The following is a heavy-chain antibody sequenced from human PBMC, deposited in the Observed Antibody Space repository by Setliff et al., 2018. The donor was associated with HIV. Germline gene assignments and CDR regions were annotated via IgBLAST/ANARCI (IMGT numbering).Heavy chain of an antibody. Sequence: PSETLSLTCAVYGGSFSGYYWSWIRQPPGKGLEWIGEINHSGSTNYNPSLKSRVTLSVDTSKNQFSLKLSSVTAADTAVYYCARERSRIVVVPAAIIARVNWFDPWGQGTLVTVSS. CDR3: ARERSRIVVVPAAIIARVNWFDP. CDR2: INHSGST. CDR1: GGSFSGYY. V-gene: IGHV4-34*01. J-gene: IGHJ5*02. D-gene: IGHD2-2*01.